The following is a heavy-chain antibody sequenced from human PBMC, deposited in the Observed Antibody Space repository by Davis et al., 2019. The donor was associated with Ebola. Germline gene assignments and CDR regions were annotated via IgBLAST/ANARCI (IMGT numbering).Heavy chain of an antibody. CDR1: GGSISSSSYY. CDR3: ARLRIAAAGRYYYYYGMDV. Sequence: SETLSLTCTVSGGSISSSSYYWGRTRQPPGKGPAWIGSTYYSGSTYYNPSLKSRVTISVDTSKNQFSLKLSSVTAADTAVYYCARLRIAAAGRYYYYYGMDVWGQGTTVTVSS. CDR2: TYYSGST. D-gene: IGHD6-13*01. V-gene: IGHV4-39*01. J-gene: IGHJ6*02.